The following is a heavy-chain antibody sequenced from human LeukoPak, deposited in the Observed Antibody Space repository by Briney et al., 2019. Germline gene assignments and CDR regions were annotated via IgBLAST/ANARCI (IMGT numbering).Heavy chain of an antibody. V-gene: IGHV1-18*01. CDR3: ATGHRDYVWGSFVPDAFDI. D-gene: IGHD3-16*01. CDR1: GYTFTSYG. J-gene: IGHJ3*02. Sequence: ASVKVSCKASGYTFTSYGISWVRQAPGQGLEWMGWISAYNGNTNYAQMLQGRVTMTTDTSTSTAYMELRSLRSDDTAVYYCATGHRDYVWGSFVPDAFDIWGQGTMVTVSS. CDR2: ISAYNGNT.